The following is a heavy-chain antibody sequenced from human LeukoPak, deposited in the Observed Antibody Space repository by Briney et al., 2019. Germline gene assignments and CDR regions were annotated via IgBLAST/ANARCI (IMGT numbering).Heavy chain of an antibody. D-gene: IGHD3-10*01. V-gene: IGHV1-8*01. Sequence: ASVKVSCKASGYTFTSYDINWVRQATGQGLEWMGWMNPNSGNTGYAQKFQGRVTMTRSTSISTAYMELSSLGSEDTAVYYCARVGYYYGSGKGSDAFDIWGQGTMVTVSS. CDR2: MNPNSGNT. J-gene: IGHJ3*02. CDR1: GYTFTSYD. CDR3: ARVGYYYGSGKGSDAFDI.